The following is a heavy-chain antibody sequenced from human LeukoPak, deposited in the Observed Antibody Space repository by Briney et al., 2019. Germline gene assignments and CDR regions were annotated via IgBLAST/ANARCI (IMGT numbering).Heavy chain of an antibody. CDR2: ISGSGGST. V-gene: IGHV3-23*01. J-gene: IGHJ4*02. D-gene: IGHD1-26*01. Sequence: GGSLRLSCAASGFTFTNHGFHWVRQAPGKGLEWVSAISGSGGSTYYADSVKGRFTISRDNSKNTLYLQMNSLRAEDTAVYYCAKGGVGATGEPYYFDYWGQGTLVTVSS. CDR3: AKGGVGATGEPYYFDY. CDR1: GFTFTNHG.